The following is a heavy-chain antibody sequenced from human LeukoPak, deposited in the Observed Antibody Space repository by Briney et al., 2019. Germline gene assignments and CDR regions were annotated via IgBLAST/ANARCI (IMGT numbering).Heavy chain of an antibody. V-gene: IGHV3-30*03. Sequence: GRSLRLSCAASGFTFSSYGMHWVRQAPGKGLEWVAVISYDGSNKYYADSVKGRFTISRDNSKNTLYLQMNSLRAEDTAVYYCARDKGDSDAPSFDYWGQGTLVTVSS. J-gene: IGHJ4*02. CDR3: ARDKGDSDAPSFDY. CDR1: GFTFSSYG. D-gene: IGHD3-10*01. CDR2: ISYDGSNK.